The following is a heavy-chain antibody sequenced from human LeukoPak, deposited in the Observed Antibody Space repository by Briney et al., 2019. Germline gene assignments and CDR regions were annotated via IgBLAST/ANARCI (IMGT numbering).Heavy chain of an antibody. Sequence: SETLSLTCTVPGGSISTYYWSWIRQPPGKGLEWISYIYYSGNTNCNPSLKGRVTLSVDTSKNEFSLKLSSVTAADTAVYFCAKVGPHASFDYWGQGTLVTVCS. CDR3: AKVGPHASFDY. J-gene: IGHJ4*02. CDR2: IYYSGNT. CDR1: GGSISTYY. V-gene: IGHV4-59*01.